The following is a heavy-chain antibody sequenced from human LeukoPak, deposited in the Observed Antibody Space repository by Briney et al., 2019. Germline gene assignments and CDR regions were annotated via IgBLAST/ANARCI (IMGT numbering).Heavy chain of an antibody. V-gene: IGHV3-33*01. CDR1: GFPFSSYG. D-gene: IGHD6-19*01. CDR3: TTIRGSGWSYWYFDF. J-gene: IGHJ2*01. CDR2: IWYDGSNM. Sequence: PGGSLRLSCAGSGFPFSSYGMQWVHQAPGKGLEWVALIWYDGSNMYYADSAKGRFTISKDNSKNTLYLRMNSLRAEDTAVYYCTTIRGSGWSYWYFDFWGRGTLVTVSS.